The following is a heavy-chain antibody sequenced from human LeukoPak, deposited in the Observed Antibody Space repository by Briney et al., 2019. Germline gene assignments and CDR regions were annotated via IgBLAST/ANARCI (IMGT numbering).Heavy chain of an antibody. CDR2: ISGSGGST. Sequence: GGSLRLSCAASGFTFSSNAMSWVRQAPGKGLEWVSAISGSGGSTYYADSVKGRFTISRDNSKNTLYLQMNSLRAEDTAVYYCAKRSRATDAFDIWGQGTMVTVSS. CDR1: GFTFSSNA. CDR3: AKRSRATDAFDI. D-gene: IGHD5-12*01. V-gene: IGHV3-23*01. J-gene: IGHJ3*02.